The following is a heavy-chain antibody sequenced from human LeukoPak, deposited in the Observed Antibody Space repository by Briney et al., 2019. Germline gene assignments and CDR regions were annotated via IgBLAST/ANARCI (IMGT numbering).Heavy chain of an antibody. Sequence: ASVKVSCKASGYTFNGYYMHWVRQAPGQGLEWMGWVNPNSGGTIYAQKFQGRVTMTRDTSISTAYLELSSLRSDDTALYYCARERGQITTTMNWFDPWGQGTLVTVSS. D-gene: IGHD3-10*01. J-gene: IGHJ5*02. CDR2: VNPNSGGT. CDR3: ARERGQITTTMNWFDP. CDR1: GYTFNGYY. V-gene: IGHV1-2*02.